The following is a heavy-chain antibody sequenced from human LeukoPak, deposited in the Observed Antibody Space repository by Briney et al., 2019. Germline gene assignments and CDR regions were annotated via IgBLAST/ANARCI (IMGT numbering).Heavy chain of an antibody. V-gene: IGHV3-23*01. J-gene: IGHJ5*02. D-gene: IGHD2-15*01. Sequence: PGGSLRLSCAASGFTFSSYVMSWVRQAPGKGLEWVSVISCSGGSTNYADSVKGRFTISRDNSKNTLYLQMNSLRAEDTAVYYCARDSGGGDWFDPWGQGTLVTVSS. CDR3: ARDSGGGDWFDP. CDR1: GFTFSSYV. CDR2: ISCSGGST.